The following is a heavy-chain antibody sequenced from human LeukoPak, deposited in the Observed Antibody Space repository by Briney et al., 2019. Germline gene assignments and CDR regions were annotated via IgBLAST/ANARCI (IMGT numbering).Heavy chain of an antibody. CDR2: IIPIFGTA. Sequence: SVKVSCKASGGTFSSYAISWVRQAPGQGLEWMGGIIPIFGTANYAQKFQGRVTITADESTSTAYMELSSLRSEDTAVYYCARRLRYCTNGVCYSWYFDLWGCGTLVTVSS. CDR3: ARRLRYCTNGVCYSWYFDL. V-gene: IGHV1-69*13. CDR1: GGTFSSYA. J-gene: IGHJ2*01. D-gene: IGHD2-8*01.